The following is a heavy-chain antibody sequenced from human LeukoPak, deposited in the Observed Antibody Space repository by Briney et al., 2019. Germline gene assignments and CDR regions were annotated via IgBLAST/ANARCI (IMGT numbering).Heavy chain of an antibody. CDR2: INQDGSEQ. Sequence: HSGGSLRLSCAASGFTFSSYWMSWVRQAPGKGLEWVANINQDGSEQYYVDSVKGRFTISRDNAKSSLYLQMNSLRAEDTAVYYCARDPEVELLDYWGQGTLVTVSS. D-gene: IGHD1-7*01. CDR3: ARDPEVELLDY. V-gene: IGHV3-7*01. J-gene: IGHJ4*02. CDR1: GFTFSSYW.